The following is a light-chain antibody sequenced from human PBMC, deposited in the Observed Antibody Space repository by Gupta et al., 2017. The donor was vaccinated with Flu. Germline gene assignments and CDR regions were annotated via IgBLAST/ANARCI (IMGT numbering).Light chain of an antibody. J-gene: IGLJ1*01. CDR3: GTWDNSLSVHV. CDR2: DNF. CDR1: GSNIGNNY. V-gene: IGLV1-51*01. Sequence: QSVLTQPPSVSATPGQKVTISCSGSGSNIGNNYVSWYQQLPGTAPKLVIFDNFKRPSGIPQLFSGSKSGTSATLDITGLQTGDEADYYCGTWDNSLSVHVFGTGTRVTVL.